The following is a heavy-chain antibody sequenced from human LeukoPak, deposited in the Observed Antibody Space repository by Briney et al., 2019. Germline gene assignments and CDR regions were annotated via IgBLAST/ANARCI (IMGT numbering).Heavy chain of an antibody. CDR1: GYTFTGYY. CDR3: ARVQGIAVAGTRSDYYCYMDV. Sequence: GASVKVSCKASGYTFTGYYMHWVRQAPGQGLEWMGRINPNSGGTNYAQKFQGRVTMTRDTSISTAYMELSRLRSDDTAVYYCARVQGIAVAGTRSDYYCYMDVWGKGTTVTVSS. J-gene: IGHJ6*03. D-gene: IGHD6-19*01. CDR2: INPNSGGT. V-gene: IGHV1-2*06.